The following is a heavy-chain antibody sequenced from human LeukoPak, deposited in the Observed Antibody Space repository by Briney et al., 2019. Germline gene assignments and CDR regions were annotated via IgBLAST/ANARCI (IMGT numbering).Heavy chain of an antibody. Sequence: SEILSLICAVYGGSFSGYYWSWIRQPPGKGLEWIGEINHSGSTNYNPSLKSRVTISVDTSKNQFSLKLSSVTAADTAVYYCARGRGSSWFECGMDVWGQGTTVTVSS. J-gene: IGHJ6*02. D-gene: IGHD6-13*01. CDR2: INHSGST. CDR3: ARGRGSSWFECGMDV. V-gene: IGHV4-34*01. CDR1: GGSFSGYY.